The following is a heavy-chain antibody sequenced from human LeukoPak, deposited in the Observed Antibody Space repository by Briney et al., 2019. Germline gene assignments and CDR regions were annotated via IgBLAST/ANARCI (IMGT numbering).Heavy chain of an antibody. CDR2: IFYPGRT. CDR1: GASISSGDYY. V-gene: IGHV4-31*03. J-gene: IGHJ6*02. CDR3: ARLRAHRSPWGVDCYGMDV. Sequence: TLTLTCTVSGASISSGDYYWSWIRQHPGKGLEWIGYIFYPGRTHYNPSLKSRVSVLLDTSENHFSLKLTSVTAADTAVYYCARLRAHRSPWGVDCYGMDVWGQGTLVTVSS. D-gene: IGHD3/OR15-3a*01.